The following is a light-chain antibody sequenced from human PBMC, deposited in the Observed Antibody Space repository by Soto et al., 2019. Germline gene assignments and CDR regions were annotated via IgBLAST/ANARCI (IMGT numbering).Light chain of an antibody. CDR3: QQYGSSHGT. CDR1: QSVSSSY. Sequence: EIVLTQSPGTLSLSPGERATLSCRASQSVSSSYLAWYQQKPGQAPRLLIYGASSRATGIPDRFSGSGSGTGFTFAISRLEPVAFPVYDCQQYGSSHGTCGQGPKLEIK. CDR2: GAS. J-gene: IGKJ2*02. V-gene: IGKV3-20*01.